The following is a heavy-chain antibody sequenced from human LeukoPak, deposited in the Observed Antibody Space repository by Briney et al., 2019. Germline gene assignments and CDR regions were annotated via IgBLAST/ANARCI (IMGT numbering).Heavy chain of an antibody. Sequence: PRGSLRLSCEASGFTFNSHAMTWVRLAPGKGLEWVSSISGSGGHTYYADSVKGRFTISRDNAKNSLYLQMNSLRAEDTAVYYCAELGITMIGGVWGKGTTVTISS. CDR1: GFTFNSHA. J-gene: IGHJ6*04. D-gene: IGHD3-10*02. CDR3: AELGITMIGGV. V-gene: IGHV3-23*01. CDR2: ISGSGGHT.